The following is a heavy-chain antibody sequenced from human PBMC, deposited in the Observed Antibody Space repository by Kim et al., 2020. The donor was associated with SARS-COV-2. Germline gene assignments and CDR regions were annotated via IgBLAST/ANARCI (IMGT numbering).Heavy chain of an antibody. CDR1: GFTFSNAW. CDR3: TTDGSGWYGPDGH. D-gene: IGHD6-19*01. CDR2: IKSKTDGGTI. Sequence: GGSLRLSCAASGFTFSNAWMSWVRQAPGKGLEWVGRIKSKTDGGTIDYAAPVKGRFTISRDDSKNTLYLQMNSLKTEDTAVYYCTTDGSGWYGPDGHWGQGTLVTVSS. V-gene: IGHV3-15*01. J-gene: IGHJ4*02.